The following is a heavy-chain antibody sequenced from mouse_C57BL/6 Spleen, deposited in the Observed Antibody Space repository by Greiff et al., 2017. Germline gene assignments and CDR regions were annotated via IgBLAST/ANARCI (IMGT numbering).Heavy chain of an antibody. J-gene: IGHJ1*03. Sequence: EVKLVESGRGLVQPGGSLRLSCAASGFTFTDYYMSWVRKPPGKALAWLGCIRNKANGSTTEYSASVKGRFTISRDNSHSILFLHMNSLRAEDSATYYCARYHNYGSDWYFDVWGTGTTVTVSS. D-gene: IGHD1-1*01. V-gene: IGHV7-3*01. CDR1: GFTFTDYY. CDR2: IRNKANGSTT. CDR3: ARYHNYGSDWYFDV.